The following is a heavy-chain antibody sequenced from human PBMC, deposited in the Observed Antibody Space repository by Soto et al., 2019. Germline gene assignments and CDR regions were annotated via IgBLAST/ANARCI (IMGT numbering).Heavy chain of an antibody. Sequence: PSETLSLTCTVSGGSISSSSYYWGWIRQPPGKGLEWIGSIYYSGSTYYNPSLKSRVTISVDTSKNQFSLKLSSVTAADTAVYYCARNSPETRDWASYGSGSDRHEYYFGYWGQGTLVTVSS. J-gene: IGHJ4*02. V-gene: IGHV4-39*01. CDR3: ARNSPETRDWASYGSGSDRHEYYFGY. D-gene: IGHD3-10*01. CDR1: GGSISSSSYY. CDR2: IYYSGST.